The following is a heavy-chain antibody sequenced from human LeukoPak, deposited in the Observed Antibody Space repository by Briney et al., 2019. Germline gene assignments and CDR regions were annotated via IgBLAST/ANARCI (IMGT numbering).Heavy chain of an antibody. CDR3: SRESGAFCPFGY. CDR2: ISLTGRT. D-gene: IGHD1-26*01. CDR1: GGSISSTNW. Sequence: SETLSLTCGVSGGSISSTNWWSWVRQPPGQGLEWIGEISLTGRTNYNPSLNGRVTMSLDESSNQLSLKLTSVTAADTAIYYCSRESGAFCPFGYCGQGTLVIVPS. J-gene: IGHJ4*02. V-gene: IGHV4-4*02.